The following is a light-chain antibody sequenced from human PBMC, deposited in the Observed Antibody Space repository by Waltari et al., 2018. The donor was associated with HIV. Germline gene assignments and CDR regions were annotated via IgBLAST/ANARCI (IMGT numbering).Light chain of an antibody. V-gene: IGKV1-12*02. CDR1: HIRSW. CDR3: RQSNSFPSFT. CDR2: SAS. Sequence: DIQMTQSPFSVSASLGDRVTITCRSSHIRSWLAWYKQNPGKAPKLLILSASTLQSWVASKISSSSAGANYTLTIISRQPDEDASDYCRQSNSFPSFTFGGGTRVEI. J-gene: IGKJ4*01.